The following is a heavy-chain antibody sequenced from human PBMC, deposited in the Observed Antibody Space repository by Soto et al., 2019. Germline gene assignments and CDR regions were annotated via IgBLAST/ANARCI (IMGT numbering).Heavy chain of an antibody. D-gene: IGHD3-3*01. CDR3: ARGGQDFRSGPFDY. Sequence: SETLSLTCTVSGGSISNYFCNWIRQPAGKGLEWIGRIDNSGSTNYNPSLKSRITMSADTSRNQFSLKLNSVTAADTAVYYCARGGQDFRSGPFDYCGQGALVTVSS. J-gene: IGHJ4*02. V-gene: IGHV4-4*07. CDR1: GGSISNYF. CDR2: IDNSGST.